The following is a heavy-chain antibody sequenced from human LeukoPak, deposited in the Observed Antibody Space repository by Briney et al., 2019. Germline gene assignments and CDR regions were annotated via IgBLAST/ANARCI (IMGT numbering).Heavy chain of an antibody. CDR3: ARLLGKRGIAAAGPTWGFDY. D-gene: IGHD6-13*01. J-gene: IGHJ4*02. V-gene: IGHV6-1*01. Sequence: SQTLSLTCAISGDSVSSNSAAWNWIRQSPSRGLEWLGGTYYRSKWYNDYAVSVKSRMTINPDTSKNQFSLQLNSVTPEDTAVYYCARLLGKRGIAAAGPTWGFDYWGQGTLVTVSS. CDR2: TYYRSKWYN. CDR1: GDSVSSNSAA.